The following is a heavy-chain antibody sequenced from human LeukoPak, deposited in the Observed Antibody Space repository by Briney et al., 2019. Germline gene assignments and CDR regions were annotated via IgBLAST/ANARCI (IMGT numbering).Heavy chain of an antibody. J-gene: IGHJ4*02. CDR1: GFTVSSNS. CDR3: ARRAGAYSHPYDY. CDR2: IYSDNT. D-gene: IGHD4/OR15-4a*01. V-gene: IGHV3-53*01. Sequence: GGSLRLSCTVSGFTVSSNSMSWVRQAPGKGLEWVSFIYSDNTHYSDSVKGRFTISRDNSKNTLYLQMNSLRAADTAVYYCARRAGAYSHPYDYWGQGTLVTVSS.